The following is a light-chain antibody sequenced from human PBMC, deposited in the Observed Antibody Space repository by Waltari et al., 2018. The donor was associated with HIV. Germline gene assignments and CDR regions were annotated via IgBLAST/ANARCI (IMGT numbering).Light chain of an antibody. J-gene: IGLJ3*02. CDR1: ALPKNY. Sequence: SYELTKPPSVPVSPGQTARITGSGDALPKNYPSWYQQKPGQAPVLVIDKASGRPSGIPERFSGSSSGTIVTLTISGVQTEDEADYYCQSADSSGTWVFGGGTKLTVL. CDR2: KAS. V-gene: IGLV3-25*03. CDR3: QSADSSGTWV.